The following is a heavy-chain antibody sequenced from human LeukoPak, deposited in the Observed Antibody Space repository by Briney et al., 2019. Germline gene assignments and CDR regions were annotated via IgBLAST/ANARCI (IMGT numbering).Heavy chain of an antibody. Sequence: GGSLRLSCAASGFTFSSYWMSWVRQAPGKGLEWVANIKQDGSEKYYVNSVKGRFTISRDNAKNSLYLQMNSLRAEDTAVYYCARMGLLWFGELSPFDYWGQGTLVTVSS. CDR2: IKQDGSEK. CDR3: ARMGLLWFGELSPFDY. D-gene: IGHD3-10*01. J-gene: IGHJ4*02. CDR1: GFTFSSYW. V-gene: IGHV3-7*01.